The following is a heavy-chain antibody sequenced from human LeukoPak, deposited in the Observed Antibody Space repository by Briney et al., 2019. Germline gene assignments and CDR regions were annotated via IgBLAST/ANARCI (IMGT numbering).Heavy chain of an antibody. J-gene: IGHJ4*02. Sequence: TSQTLSLTCTVSGGSISSGGYYWSWIRQHPGKGLEWIGYIYYSGSTYYSPSLKSRVTISVDTSKNQFSLKLISVTAADTAVYYCARVRLDGKPHFDYWGPGTLVTVSS. CDR2: IYYSGST. D-gene: IGHD1-14*01. CDR1: GGSISSGGYY. CDR3: ARVRLDGKPHFDY. V-gene: IGHV4-31*03.